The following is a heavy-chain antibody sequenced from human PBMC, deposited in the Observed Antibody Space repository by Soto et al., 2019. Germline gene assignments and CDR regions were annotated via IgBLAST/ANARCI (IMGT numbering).Heavy chain of an antibody. D-gene: IGHD3-3*01. J-gene: IGHJ6*02. Sequence: QVQLVQSGAEVKKPGASVKVSCKASGYTFTSYDINWVRQATGQGLEWMGWMNPNSGNTGYAQKFQGRVTMTRNTSISTAYMELSSLRSEDTAVYYCERGAEWLLPAYYYYYGMDVWGQGTTVTVSS. V-gene: IGHV1-8*01. CDR1: GYTFTSYD. CDR2: MNPNSGNT. CDR3: ERGAEWLLPAYYYYYGMDV.